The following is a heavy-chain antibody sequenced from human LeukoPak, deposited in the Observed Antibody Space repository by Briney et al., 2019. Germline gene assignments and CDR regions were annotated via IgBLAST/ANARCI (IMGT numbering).Heavy chain of an antibody. CDR1: GASISSSHY. CDR3: ARYQEEDGYNAKTIDY. Sequence: SETLSLTCSVSGASISSSHYWGWIRQPPGMGLEWIGTIHYRINTYYNPSLKSRLTISIDTSKNQFSLRLSSATAADTAVYYCARYQEEDGYNAKTIDYWGQGTLVTVSS. J-gene: IGHJ4*02. D-gene: IGHD5-24*01. V-gene: IGHV4-39*01. CDR2: IHYRINT.